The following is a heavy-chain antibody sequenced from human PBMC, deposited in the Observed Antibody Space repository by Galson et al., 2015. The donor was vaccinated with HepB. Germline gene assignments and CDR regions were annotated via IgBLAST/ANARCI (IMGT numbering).Heavy chain of an antibody. D-gene: IGHD2-21*02. CDR2: ISYDGSNK. J-gene: IGHJ4*02. CDR3: AKAPPSYCGGDCQSGYFDY. Sequence: FSSYGMHWVRQAPGKGLEWVAVISYDGSNKYYADSVKGRFTISRDNSKNTLYLQMNSLRAEDTAVYYCAKAPPSYCGGDCQSGYFDYWGQGTLVTVSS. V-gene: IGHV3-30*18. CDR1: FSSYG.